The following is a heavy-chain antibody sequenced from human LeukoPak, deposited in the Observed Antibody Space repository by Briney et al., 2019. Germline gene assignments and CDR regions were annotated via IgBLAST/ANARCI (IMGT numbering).Heavy chain of an antibody. CDR2: IYPGDSDT. D-gene: IGHD3-3*01. CDR3: ARRPHTMRSAFDI. V-gene: IGHV5-51*01. Sequence: GESLQISCQGSGYSFTSYWIGWVRQMPGKGLEWMGIIYPGDSDTRYSPSFQGQVTISADKSISTAYLQWSSLKASDTAMYYCARRPHTMRSAFDIWGQGTMVTVSS. J-gene: IGHJ3*02. CDR1: GYSFTSYW.